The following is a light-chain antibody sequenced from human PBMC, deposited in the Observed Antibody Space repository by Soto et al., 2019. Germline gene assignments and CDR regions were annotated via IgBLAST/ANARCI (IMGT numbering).Light chain of an antibody. Sequence: SYELTQPPSVSVAPGKTARITCWGNNIGSKSVHWYQQKPGQAPVLGIYYDSDRPSGIPERFSGSNSGNTATLTISRVEAGDEADYYCQVWDSSSEHVVFGGGTKVTVL. CDR3: QVWDSSSEHVV. J-gene: IGLJ2*01. V-gene: IGLV3-21*04. CDR1: NIGSKS. CDR2: YDS.